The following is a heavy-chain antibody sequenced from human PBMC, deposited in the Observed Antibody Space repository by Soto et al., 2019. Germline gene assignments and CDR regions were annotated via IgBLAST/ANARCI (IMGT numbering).Heavy chain of an antibody. Sequence: SETLSLTCTVSGGSISSSSYYWGWIRQPPGKGLEWIGSIYYSGSTYYNPSLKSRVTISVDTSKNQFSLKLSSVTAADTAVYYCARLVSEQQLGYFDCWGQGTLVTVSS. V-gene: IGHV4-39*01. D-gene: IGHD6-13*01. CDR2: IYYSGST. CDR1: GGSISSSSYY. CDR3: ARLVSEQQLGYFDC. J-gene: IGHJ4*02.